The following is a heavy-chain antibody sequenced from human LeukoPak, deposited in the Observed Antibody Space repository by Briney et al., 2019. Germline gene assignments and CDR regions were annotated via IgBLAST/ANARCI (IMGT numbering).Heavy chain of an antibody. D-gene: IGHD3-3*01. Sequence: GASVKVSCKAPGGTFSSYAISWVRQAPGQGLEWMGGIIPIFGTANYAQKFQGRVTITADESTSTAYMELSSLRSEDTAVYYCARVEPYDFWSGYYNIDYWGQGTLVTVSS. CDR3: ARVEPYDFWSGYYNIDY. CDR2: IIPIFGTA. CDR1: GGTFSSYA. J-gene: IGHJ4*02. V-gene: IGHV1-69*13.